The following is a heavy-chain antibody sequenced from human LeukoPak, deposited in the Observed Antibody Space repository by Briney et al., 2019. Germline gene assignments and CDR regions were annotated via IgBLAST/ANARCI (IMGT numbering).Heavy chain of an antibody. J-gene: IGHJ4*02. CDR2: IYYSGST. CDR1: GGSISSYY. Sequence: KPSETLSLTCTVSGGSISSYYWSWIRQPPGKGLEWIGYIYYSGSTNYNPSLKSRVTISVDTSKNQFSLKLSSVTAADTAVYYCANLAVAGPEPLDYWGQGTLVTVSS. V-gene: IGHV4-59*08. D-gene: IGHD6-19*01. CDR3: ANLAVAGPEPLDY.